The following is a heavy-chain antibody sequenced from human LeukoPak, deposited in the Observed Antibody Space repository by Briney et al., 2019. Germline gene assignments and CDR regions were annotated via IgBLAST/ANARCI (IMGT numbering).Heavy chain of an antibody. D-gene: IGHD3-22*01. Sequence: GGSLRLSCAASGFTFSNYWMGWVRQAPGKGLEWVAHIKEDGSEKSYVDSVKGRFTVSRDNAKNSLYLQMNSLRAEDTAVYYCAKDLLEGYYYDSSGYYPGAFDIWGQGTMVTVSS. J-gene: IGHJ3*02. CDR3: AKDLLEGYYYDSSGYYPGAFDI. CDR2: IKEDGSEK. CDR1: GFTFSNYW. V-gene: IGHV3-7*03.